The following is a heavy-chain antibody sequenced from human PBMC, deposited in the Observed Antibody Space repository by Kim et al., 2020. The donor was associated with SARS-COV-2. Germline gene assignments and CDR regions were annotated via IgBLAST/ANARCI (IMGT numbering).Heavy chain of an antibody. D-gene: IGHD5-12*01. CDR2: ISHSGST. Sequence: SETLSLTCAVYGGSLSGYYWSWIRQSPGKGLEWIGEISHSGSTTYSPSLKSRVTITLDTSTNQFSLNLSSVTAADTAAHYCARGGDKGYVYWGQGPLVTV. J-gene: IGHJ4*02. CDR3: ARGGDKGYVY. CDR1: GGSLSGYY. V-gene: IGHV4-34*01.